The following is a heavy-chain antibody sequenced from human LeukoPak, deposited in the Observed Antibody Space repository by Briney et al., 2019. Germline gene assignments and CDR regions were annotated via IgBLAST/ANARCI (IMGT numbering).Heavy chain of an antibody. Sequence: SETLSLTCTVSSGSINHYYWCWIRQPPGKGLEWIGYIFYSGSTDYNPSLKSRVTISVDTSKNQFSLKLSSVTAADTAVYYCARSLTGNFDYWGQGTLVTVSS. CDR3: ARSLTGNFDY. CDR2: IFYSGST. CDR1: SGSINHYY. V-gene: IGHV4-59*01. J-gene: IGHJ4*02. D-gene: IGHD3-9*01.